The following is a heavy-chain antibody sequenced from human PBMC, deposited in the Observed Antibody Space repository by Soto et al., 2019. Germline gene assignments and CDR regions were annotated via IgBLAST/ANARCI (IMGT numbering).Heavy chain of an antibody. V-gene: IGHV3-30*03. J-gene: IGHJ6*02. CDR1: GFTFSSYG. D-gene: IGHD3-3*01. CDR3: ASRSGSYYIYGMDN. CDR2: ISYDGSNK. Sequence: GGSLRLSCAASGFTFSSYGMHWVRQAPGKGLEWVAVISYDGSNKYYADSVKGRFTISRDNSKNTLYLQMNSLRAEDTPVHYCASRSGSYYIYGMDNGGQETSVTVSS.